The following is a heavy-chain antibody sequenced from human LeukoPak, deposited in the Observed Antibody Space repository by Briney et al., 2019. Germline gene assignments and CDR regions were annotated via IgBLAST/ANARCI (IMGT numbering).Heavy chain of an antibody. V-gene: IGHV3-48*01. CDR1: GFTFSSYS. CDR2: ISSSSSTI. D-gene: IGHD1-26*01. J-gene: IGHJ5*02. CDR3: ARGEGGWFDP. Sequence: GGSLRLSCAASGFTFSSYSMNWVRQAPGKGLEWVSYISSSSSTIYYADSVKGRFTISRDNAKNSLYLQMNSLRAEDTAVYYCARGEGGWFDPWGQGTLVTVSS.